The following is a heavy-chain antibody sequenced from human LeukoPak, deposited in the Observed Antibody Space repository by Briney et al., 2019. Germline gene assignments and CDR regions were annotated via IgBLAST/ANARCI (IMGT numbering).Heavy chain of an antibody. CDR2: ISAYNGNT. V-gene: IGHV1-18*01. Sequence: GASVKVSCKASGYTFTSYGISWVRQAPGQGLEWMGWISAYNGNTNYAQKLQGRVTMTTDTSTSTAYMELRSLRSDDTAVYYCAREGMAINYDILTGYYIFDYWGQGTLVTVSS. CDR1: GYTFTSYG. J-gene: IGHJ4*02. CDR3: AREGMAINYDILTGYYIFDY. D-gene: IGHD3-9*01.